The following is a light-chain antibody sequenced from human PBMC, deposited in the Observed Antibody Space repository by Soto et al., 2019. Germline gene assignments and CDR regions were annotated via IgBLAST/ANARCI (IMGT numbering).Light chain of an antibody. CDR1: SSDVGYYNY. J-gene: IGLJ1*01. Sequence: QSVLTQPPSVSEAPRQRVTISCSGSSSDVGYYNYVSWFQQHPGKAPKLMISEVVNRPSGVSIRFSGSKSGDTASLTITGLQAEDEADYYCSSYAAGSIYVFGTGTKVTVL. CDR2: EVV. CDR3: SSYAAGSIYV. V-gene: IGLV2-14*01.